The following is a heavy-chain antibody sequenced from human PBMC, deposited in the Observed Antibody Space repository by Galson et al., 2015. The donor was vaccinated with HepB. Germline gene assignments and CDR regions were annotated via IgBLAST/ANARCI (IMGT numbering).Heavy chain of an antibody. CDR3: ARDQGDDYVNYYYYSGMDV. D-gene: IGHD4-17*01. Sequence: SLRLSCAASGFTVSSNYMSWVRQAPGKGLEWVSIIYSGGNTYYADSVEGRFTISRDNSKNTLYLQMNSLRTEDTAVYYCARDQGDDYVNYYYYSGMDVWGQGTTVTVSS. V-gene: IGHV3-66*02. CDR2: IYSGGNT. J-gene: IGHJ6*02. CDR1: GFTVSSNY.